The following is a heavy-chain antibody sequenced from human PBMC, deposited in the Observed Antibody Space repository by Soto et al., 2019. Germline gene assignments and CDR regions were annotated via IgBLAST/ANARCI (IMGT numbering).Heavy chain of an antibody. CDR1: GGTFSSYA. V-gene: IGHV1-69*13. Sequence: SVKVSCKASGGTFSSYAISWVRQAPGQGLEWMGGIIPIFGTANYAQKFQGRVTITADESTSTAYMELSSLRSEDTAVYYCASGRGYSHGYGYYYYGMDVWGQGTTVTVSS. CDR2: IIPIFGTA. D-gene: IGHD5-18*01. CDR3: ASGRGYSHGYGYYYYGMDV. J-gene: IGHJ6*02.